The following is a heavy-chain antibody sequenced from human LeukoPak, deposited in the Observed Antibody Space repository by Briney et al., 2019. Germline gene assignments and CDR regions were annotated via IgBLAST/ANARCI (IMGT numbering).Heavy chain of an antibody. CDR1: GFTFSNYP. CDR3: ARGDDFDGYGNWFDP. D-gene: IGHD5-24*01. J-gene: IGHJ5*02. CDR2: MRSISSTI. Sequence: GGALRLSCAASGFTFSNYPMNWVRQAPGKGLEWGAYMRSISSTIYYADSVKGGFTISRDNAKNSLYLQMNSLRDEDTAVYYCARGDDFDGYGNWFDPWGEGALVAVCS. V-gene: IGHV3-48*02.